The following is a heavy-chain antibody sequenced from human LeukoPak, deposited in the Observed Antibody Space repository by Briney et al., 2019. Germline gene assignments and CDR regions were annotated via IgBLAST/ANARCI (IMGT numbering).Heavy chain of an antibody. J-gene: IGHJ4*02. D-gene: IGHD2-2*01. Sequence: AGGSLRLSCAASGFTFSSYAMSWVRQAPGKGLEWVSAISGSGGSTYYADSVKGRFTVSRDNSKNTLYLQMNSLRAEDTAVYYCAKDRGRCSSTSCYAVWGQGTLVTVSS. CDR3: AKDRGRCSSTSCYAV. CDR1: GFTFSSYA. V-gene: IGHV3-23*01. CDR2: ISGSGGST.